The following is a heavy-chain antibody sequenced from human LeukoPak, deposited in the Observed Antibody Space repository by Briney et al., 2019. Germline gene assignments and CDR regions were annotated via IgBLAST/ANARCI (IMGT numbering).Heavy chain of an antibody. CDR2: ISAYNGNT. D-gene: IGHD2-15*01. Sequence: GASVKVSCKASGYTFTSYGISWVRQAPGQGLEWMGWISAYNGNTNYAQKLQGRVTMTTDTSTSTAYMELRSLGSDDTAVYYCAREYCSGGSCYEYYFDYWGQGTLVTVSS. J-gene: IGHJ4*02. CDR1: GYTFTSYG. V-gene: IGHV1-18*01. CDR3: AREYCSGGSCYEYYFDY.